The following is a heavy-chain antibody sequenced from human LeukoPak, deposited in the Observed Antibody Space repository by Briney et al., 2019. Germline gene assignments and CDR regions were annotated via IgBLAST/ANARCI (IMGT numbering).Heavy chain of an antibody. CDR2: ISSSSSYI. CDR3: ARDTYYYDSYAFDI. V-gene: IGHV3-21*01. Sequence: GGSLRLSCAASGFTFSSYSMNWVRQAPGKGLEWVSSISSSSSYIYYADSVKGRFTISRDNSKNTLYLQMNSLRAEDTAVYYCARDTYYYDSYAFDIWGQGTMVTVSS. D-gene: IGHD3-22*01. J-gene: IGHJ3*02. CDR1: GFTFSSYS.